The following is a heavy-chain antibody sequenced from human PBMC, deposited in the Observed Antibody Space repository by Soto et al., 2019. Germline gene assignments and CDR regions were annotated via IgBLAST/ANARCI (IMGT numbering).Heavy chain of an antibody. V-gene: IGHV4-59*01. CDR3: ARGSDFLYYYGMDV. J-gene: IGHJ6*02. CDR2: IFYTGTT. Sequence: SETLSLTCTVSGGSISSDFWSWIRQPPGKGLEWIGYIFYTGTTKYNPSLESRVTISVDTSKNQFSLNLSSVSAADTAVYYCARGSDFLYYYGMDVWGQGTTVTVSS. CDR1: GGSISSDF. D-gene: IGHD5-12*01.